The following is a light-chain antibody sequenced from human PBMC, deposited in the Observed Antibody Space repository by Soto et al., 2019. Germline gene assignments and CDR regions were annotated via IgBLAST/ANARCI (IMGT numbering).Light chain of an antibody. CDR2: DIS. V-gene: IGKV3-20*01. Sequence: EIVLTQSPGTLSLSPGERATLSCRASQRPRNIHVAWYVLKPGQAPRLLIFDISSRATGIPDRLSGSLLGTDFTLSICRLETEYFAVFYCQQPGTLEIIFGQGTRLEI. CDR3: QQPGTLEII. J-gene: IGKJ5*01. CDR1: QRPRNIH.